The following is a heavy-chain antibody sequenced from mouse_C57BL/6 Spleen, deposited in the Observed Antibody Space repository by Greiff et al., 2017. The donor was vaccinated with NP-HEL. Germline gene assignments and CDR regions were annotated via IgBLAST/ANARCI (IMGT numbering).Heavy chain of an antibody. CDR3: TTEYYYGSSYYFDC. D-gene: IGHD1-1*01. J-gene: IGHJ2*01. V-gene: IGHV14-1*01. Sequence: EVQLQQSGAELVRPGASVKLSCTASGFNIKDYYMHWVKQRPEQGLEWIGRIDPEDGDTEYAPKFQGKATMTADTSSNTAYLQLSSLTSEDTAVYYCTTEYYYGSSYYFDCWGQGTTLTVSS. CDR1: GFNIKDYY. CDR2: IDPEDGDT.